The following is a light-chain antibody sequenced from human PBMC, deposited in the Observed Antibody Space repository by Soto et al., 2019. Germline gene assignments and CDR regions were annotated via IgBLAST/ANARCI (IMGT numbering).Light chain of an antibody. V-gene: IGKV1-5*01. Sequence: DIQMTHSPSTLSASVGDRVTITCRASQSISSWLAWYQQKPGKAPKLLIYDASSLESGVPSRFSGSGSGTEFTLTISSLQPDDFATYYCQQYNSDQKTFGQGTKVDIK. CDR1: QSISSW. CDR2: DAS. J-gene: IGKJ1*01. CDR3: QQYNSDQKT.